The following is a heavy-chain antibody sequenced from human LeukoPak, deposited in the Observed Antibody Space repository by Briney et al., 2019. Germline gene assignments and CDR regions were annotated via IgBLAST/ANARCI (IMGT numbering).Heavy chain of an antibody. V-gene: IGHV4-39*01. CDR1: GASISSSTFY. D-gene: IGHD3-10*01. Sequence: SENLSLTCSASGASISSSTFYWGWIRQPPGKGLEWIGSIFNSGNAYYNSSLRSRVTISADTSENQFSLKLNSVTAADTAVYYCARGFYFGSGTYFHHFDYWGQGALVTVSS. CDR2: IFNSGNA. J-gene: IGHJ4*02. CDR3: ARGFYFGSGTYFHHFDY.